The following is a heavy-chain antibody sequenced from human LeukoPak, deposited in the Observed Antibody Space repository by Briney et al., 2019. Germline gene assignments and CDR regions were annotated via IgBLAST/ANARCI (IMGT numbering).Heavy chain of an antibody. CDR3: ARTRGYTAGYYFEY. CDR2: IYQSGST. D-gene: IGHD5-18*01. V-gene: IGHV4-30-2*01. Sequence: SETLSLTCAVSGDSISSGAYSWSWIRQPPGKGLEWIGYIYQSGSTYYNSSLKSRLTMSVDRSKNQFSLNLSSVTAADTAVYYCARTRGYTAGYYFEYWGQGALVTVSS. J-gene: IGHJ4*02. CDR1: GDSISSGAYS.